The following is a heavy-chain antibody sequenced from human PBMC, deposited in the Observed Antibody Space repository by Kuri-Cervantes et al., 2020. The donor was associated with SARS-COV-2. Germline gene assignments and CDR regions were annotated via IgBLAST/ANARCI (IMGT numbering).Heavy chain of an antibody. CDR1: RFTTSNAW. Sequence: SWAAGRFTTSNAWMSWFRQALGRGLEWGGRIKSKIDSGTTDYAAPVNSRFTISRDDSKNTLYLQMNSVKAVDTAVYYCTTDPIVVVPGAMVVWGQGTLVTVSS. J-gene: IGHJ4*02. D-gene: IGHD2-2*01. V-gene: IGHV3-15*01. CDR3: TTDPIVVVPGAMVV. CDR2: IKSKIDSGTT.